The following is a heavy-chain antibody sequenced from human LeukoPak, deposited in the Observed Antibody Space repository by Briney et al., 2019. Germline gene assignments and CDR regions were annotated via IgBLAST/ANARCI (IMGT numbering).Heavy chain of an antibody. J-gene: IGHJ4*02. D-gene: IGHD3-22*01. CDR2: LHYGGST. CDR3: ARPTFHYDGSGYYFDY. V-gene: IGHV4-39*01. Sequence: PSETLSLTCTVSGGSISSSSYYWGWIRQPPGKGLEWIGSLHYGGSTYYNPSLKSRVTISVDTSKKQISLKQNSVTAADTAVYYCARPTFHYDGSGYYFDYWGQGTLVTVSS. CDR1: GGSISSSSYY.